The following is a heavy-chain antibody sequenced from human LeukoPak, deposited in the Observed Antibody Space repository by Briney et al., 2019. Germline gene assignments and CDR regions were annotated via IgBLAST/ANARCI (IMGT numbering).Heavy chain of an antibody. Sequence: PSETLSLTCTVSGGSISSSSYYWGWIRQPPGKGLEWIGYIYYSGSTNYNPSLKSRVTISVDTSKNQFSLKLSSVTAADTAVYYCARHGQLSSSWYWSWFDPWGQGTLVTVSS. CDR1: GGSISSSSYY. CDR2: IYYSGST. V-gene: IGHV4-61*05. D-gene: IGHD6-13*01. J-gene: IGHJ5*02. CDR3: ARHGQLSSSWYWSWFDP.